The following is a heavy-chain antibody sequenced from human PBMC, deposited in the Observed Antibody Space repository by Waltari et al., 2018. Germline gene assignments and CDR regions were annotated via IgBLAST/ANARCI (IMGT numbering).Heavy chain of an antibody. Sequence: EVQLVESGGGLVQPGGSLRLSCAASGFTFSSYSMNWVRQAPGKGLEWVSYISSSSSTIYYADSVKGRFTISRDNAKNSLYLQMNSLRAEDTAVYYCARGQPDYDFWSGYYSFDYWGQGTLVTVSS. CDR1: GFTFSSYS. CDR3: ARGQPDYDFWSGYYSFDY. D-gene: IGHD3-3*01. V-gene: IGHV3-48*04. J-gene: IGHJ4*02. CDR2: ISSSSSTI.